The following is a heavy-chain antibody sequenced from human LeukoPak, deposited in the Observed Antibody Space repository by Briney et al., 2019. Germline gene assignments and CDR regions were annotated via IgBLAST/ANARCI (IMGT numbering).Heavy chain of an antibody. CDR1: GGPISSSTYY. CDR3: ASVGYYDSSGYYVDY. J-gene: IGHJ4*02. D-gene: IGHD3-22*01. Sequence: SETLSLTCTVSGGPISSSTYYWGWIRQPPGKGLEWIGSIYYSGSTYYNPSLKSRVTISVDTSKNQFSLKLSSVTAADTAVYYCASVGYYDSSGYYVDYWGQGTLVTVSS. V-gene: IGHV4-39*07. CDR2: IYYSGST.